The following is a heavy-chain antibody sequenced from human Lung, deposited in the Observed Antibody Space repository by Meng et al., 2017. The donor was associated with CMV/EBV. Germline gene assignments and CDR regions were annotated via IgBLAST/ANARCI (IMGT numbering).Heavy chain of an antibody. D-gene: IGHD1-20*01. J-gene: IGHJ4*02. CDR2: ISNSGNTI. CDR3: ATTIIDNWNDEDRFDS. V-gene: IGHV3-11*01. CDR1: FRFSDYY. Sequence: FRFSDYYLSWIRQAPRKGLEWISHISNSGNTISYRDSVKGRFTISRDNAKNSLFLHMISLRVEDTAVYYCATTIIDNWNDEDRFDSWGQGTLVTVSS.